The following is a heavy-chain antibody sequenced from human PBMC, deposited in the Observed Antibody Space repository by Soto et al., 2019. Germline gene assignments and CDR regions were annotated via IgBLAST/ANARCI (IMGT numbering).Heavy chain of an antibody. Sequence: LSLTCTVSGGSISSGDYYWSWIRQPPGKGLEWIGYIYYSGSTYYNPSLKSRVTISVDTSKNQFSLKLSSVTAADTAVYYCARVWELLVYAFDIWGQGTMGTVSS. V-gene: IGHV4-30-4*01. D-gene: IGHD1-26*01. CDR2: IYYSGST. CDR3: ARVWELLVYAFDI. CDR1: GGSISSGDYY. J-gene: IGHJ3*02.